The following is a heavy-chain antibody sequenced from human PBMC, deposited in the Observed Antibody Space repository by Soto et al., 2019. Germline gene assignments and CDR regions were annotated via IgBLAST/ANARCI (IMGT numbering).Heavy chain of an antibody. CDR2: IYYSGST. Sequence: QLQLQESGPGLVKPSETLSLACIVSGGSISGSSYYWGWIRQPPGKGLEWIGSIYYSGSTYYNPSLKSRVTISVDTSKNEFSLKLSSVTAADTAVYYCARHRSTSWYVYWGQGTLVTVSS. J-gene: IGHJ4*02. D-gene: IGHD6-13*01. V-gene: IGHV4-39*01. CDR1: GGSISGSSYY. CDR3: ARHRSTSWYVY.